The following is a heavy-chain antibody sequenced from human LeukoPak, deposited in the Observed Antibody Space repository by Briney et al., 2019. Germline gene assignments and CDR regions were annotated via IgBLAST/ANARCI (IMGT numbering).Heavy chain of an antibody. J-gene: IGHJ5*02. CDR2: IYCSGST. D-gene: IGHD6-13*01. Sequence: SETLSLTCTVSGGSISSSSYYWGWIRQPPGKGLEWIGSIYCSGSTYYNPSLKSRVTISVDTSKNQFSLKLSSVTAADTAVYYCATEKYSSSWYNPFDPWGQGTLVTVSS. V-gene: IGHV4-39*07. CDR3: ATEKYSSSWYNPFDP. CDR1: GGSISSSSYY.